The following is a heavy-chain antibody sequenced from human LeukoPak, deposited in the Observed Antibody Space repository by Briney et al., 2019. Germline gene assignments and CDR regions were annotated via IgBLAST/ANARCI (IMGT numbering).Heavy chain of an antibody. Sequence: KPSHTLSLTCTVSCRSISSGDYDWSWIRQPPGKGLEWIGYIYYSGSTYYNPSVKSRFTKSVDTSKPQFSLKLRSVTAADTAVYYCGRVTYQLQPWGAFDVWGQGTMVTVSS. D-gene: IGHD2-2*01. CDR2: IYYSGST. J-gene: IGHJ3*01. CDR1: CRSISSGDYD. V-gene: IGHV4-30-4*01. CDR3: GRVTYQLQPWGAFDV.